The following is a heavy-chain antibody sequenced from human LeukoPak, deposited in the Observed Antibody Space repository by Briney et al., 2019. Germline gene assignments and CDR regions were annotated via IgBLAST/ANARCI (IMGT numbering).Heavy chain of an antibody. Sequence: GGSLRLSCAASGFTFSHYTMNWVRQAPGKGLVCVSRINSDGSSTTYADSVKGRFTISTDNAKNTLYLQMNSLRAEDTAVYYCARGKDYGDLNYWGQGTLVTVSS. D-gene: IGHD4-17*01. J-gene: IGHJ4*02. V-gene: IGHV3-74*01. CDR3: ARGKDYGDLNY. CDR1: GFTFSHYT. CDR2: INSDGSST.